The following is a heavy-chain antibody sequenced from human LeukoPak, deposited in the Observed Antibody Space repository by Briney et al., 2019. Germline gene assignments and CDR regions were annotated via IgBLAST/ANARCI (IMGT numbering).Heavy chain of an antibody. Sequence: SVKVSCKTSGGTFSSFAVSWVRQAPGQGLEWMGRIIPILGIANYAQKFQGRVTITADKSTSTAYMELSSLRSEDTAVYYCARDFSTGYSSDYWGQGTLVTVSS. D-gene: IGHD6-13*01. CDR3: ARDFSTGYSSDY. V-gene: IGHV1-69*04. CDR2: IIPILGIA. CDR1: GGTFSSFA. J-gene: IGHJ4*02.